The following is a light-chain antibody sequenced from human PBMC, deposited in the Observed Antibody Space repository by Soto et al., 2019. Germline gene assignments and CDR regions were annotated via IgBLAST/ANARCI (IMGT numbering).Light chain of an antibody. J-gene: IGLJ2*01. V-gene: IGLV1-47*01. CDR1: SSNIGSNY. Sequence: QSVLTQPPSASGTPGQRVTISCSGSSSNIGSNYVYWYRQLPGTAPKLLIYRNKQRSSGVPDRFSGSKSGTSASLVISGLRSEDEADYYCAAWDDSFVVFGGGTKLTVL. CDR2: RNK. CDR3: AAWDDSFVV.